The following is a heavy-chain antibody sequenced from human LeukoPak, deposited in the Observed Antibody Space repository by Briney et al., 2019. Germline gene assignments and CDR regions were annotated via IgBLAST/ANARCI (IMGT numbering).Heavy chain of an antibody. CDR2: ISADGTTT. J-gene: IGHJ6*02. Sequence: GGSLRLSCVASGFTFNTYWIHWVRQGPGKGLVWVSLISADGTTTTYADSVKGRFTVSRDNAKNTLYLQMNSLRGEDAAAYYCARGLAGAYRIMDVWGQGTTVTVS. CDR1: GFTFNTYW. D-gene: IGHD6-19*01. V-gene: IGHV3-74*01. CDR3: ARGLAGAYRIMDV.